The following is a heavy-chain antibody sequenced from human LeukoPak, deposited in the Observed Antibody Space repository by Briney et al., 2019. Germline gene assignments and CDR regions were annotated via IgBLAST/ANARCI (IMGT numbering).Heavy chain of an antibody. CDR1: GFTFDDYG. CDR2: VNWNGGST. D-gene: IGHD4-17*01. Sequence: GGSLRLSCAASGFTFDDYGMSWVRQAPGKGLEWVSGVNWNGGSTGYADSVKGRFTISRDNAKNSLYLQMNSLRAEDTALYYCARDDYGDYYFDYWGQGTLVTVSS. V-gene: IGHV3-20*04. CDR3: ARDDYGDYYFDY. J-gene: IGHJ4*02.